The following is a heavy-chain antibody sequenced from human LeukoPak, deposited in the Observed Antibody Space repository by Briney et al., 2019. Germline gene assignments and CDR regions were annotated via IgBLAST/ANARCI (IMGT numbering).Heavy chain of an antibody. Sequence: PGGSLRLSGAASGFTFSSYAMSWVRQAPGKGLEWVSAISGSGGSTYYADSVKGRFTISRDNSKNTLYLQMNSLRAEDTAVYYCAKDPWSEGSYPDYWGQGTLVTVSS. J-gene: IGHJ4*02. D-gene: IGHD1-26*01. CDR2: ISGSGGST. V-gene: IGHV3-23*01. CDR1: GFTFSSYA. CDR3: AKDPWSEGSYPDY.